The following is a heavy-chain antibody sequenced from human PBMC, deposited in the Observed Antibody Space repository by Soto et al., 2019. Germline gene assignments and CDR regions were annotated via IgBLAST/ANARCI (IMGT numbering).Heavy chain of an antibody. V-gene: IGHV4-34*01. Sequence: SETLSLTCAVYGGSFSGYYWSWIRQPPVKGLEWIGEINHSGGTNYNSSLKSRVTISVDTSKNQFSLKLSSVTAADTAVYYCARLANYDSSVRKAYGMDVWGQGTTVT. CDR2: INHSGGT. D-gene: IGHD3-22*01. J-gene: IGHJ6*02. CDR1: GGSFSGYY. CDR3: ARLANYDSSVRKAYGMDV.